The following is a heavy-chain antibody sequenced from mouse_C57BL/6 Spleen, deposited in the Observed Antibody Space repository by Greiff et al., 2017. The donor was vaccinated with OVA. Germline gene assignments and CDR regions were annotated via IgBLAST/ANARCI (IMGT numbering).Heavy chain of an antibody. V-gene: IGHV14-2*01. J-gene: IGHJ3*01. CDR3: ALWLRRGAWFAY. CDR2: IDPEDGEP. CDR1: GFNIQDYY. Sequence: EVQLQQSGAELVKPGASVKLSCTASGFNIQDYYMHWVKQRTEQGLEWIGRIDPEDGEPTYAPKYQGMATITAATSTNTAYQQLSILTSEDTAVYCCALWLRRGAWFAYWGQGTLVTVSA. D-gene: IGHD2-2*01.